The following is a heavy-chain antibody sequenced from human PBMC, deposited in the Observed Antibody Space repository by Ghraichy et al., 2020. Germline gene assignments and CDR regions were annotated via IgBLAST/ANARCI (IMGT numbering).Heavy chain of an antibody. CDR3: SSYLDNWGRDY. CDR1: GGSISSGGYS. J-gene: IGHJ4*02. D-gene: IGHD7-27*01. Sequence: SETLSLTCAVSGGSISSGGYSWSWIRQPPGKGLEWIGYIYDSGSTYYNPSLRSRVTISLDRSKNQFSLKLSSVTAADTAVYYCSSYLDNWGRDYWGQGTLVTVSS. V-gene: IGHV4-30-2*01. CDR2: IYDSGST.